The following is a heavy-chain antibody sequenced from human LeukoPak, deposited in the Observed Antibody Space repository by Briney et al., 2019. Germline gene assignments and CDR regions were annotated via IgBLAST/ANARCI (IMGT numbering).Heavy chain of an antibody. CDR3: ARDHGGSSETDSFDY. D-gene: IGHD1-26*01. CDR1: GYTFSSYG. V-gene: IGHV1-18*01. Sequence: ASVKVSCKASGYTFSSYGISWVRQAPGQGLEWMGWISPYNGHANYAQKFKGRVTMTTDTSTSIVHMEVKSLTSDDTAVFYCARDHGGSSETDSFDYWGQGTLVTVSS. CDR2: ISPYNGHA. J-gene: IGHJ4*02.